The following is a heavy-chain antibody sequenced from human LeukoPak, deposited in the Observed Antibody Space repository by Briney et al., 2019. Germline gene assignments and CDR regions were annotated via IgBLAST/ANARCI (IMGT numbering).Heavy chain of an antibody. D-gene: IGHD4-17*01. CDR2: ISGSGGST. CDR1: GFSFSSYA. CDR3: AKRIVYGDGFGPFDI. J-gene: IGHJ3*02. V-gene: IGHV3-23*01. Sequence: PGGSLRLSCAASGFSFSSYAMSWVRQAPGKGLEWVSVISGSGGSTYYADSVKGRFTISRDNSKNTLYLQMNSLRAEDTAVYYCAKRIVYGDGFGPFDIWGQGTMVTVSS.